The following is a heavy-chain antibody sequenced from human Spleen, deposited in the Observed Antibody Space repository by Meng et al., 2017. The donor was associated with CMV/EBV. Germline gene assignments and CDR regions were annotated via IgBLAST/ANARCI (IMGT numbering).Heavy chain of an antibody. CDR3: ARGPLDGSGYYPDY. Sequence: QVQLVQSGAGGKKPGASVKVSCKASGYTFTVYAIHWVRQAPGQRLEWMGWINAGKGHTRFSEKFQGRVTITRDTSASTANMELSSLRFEDTAVYYCARGPLDGSGYYPDYWGQGTLVTVPS. J-gene: IGHJ4*02. CDR1: GYTFTVYA. V-gene: IGHV1-3*01. D-gene: IGHD3-22*01. CDR2: INAGKGHT.